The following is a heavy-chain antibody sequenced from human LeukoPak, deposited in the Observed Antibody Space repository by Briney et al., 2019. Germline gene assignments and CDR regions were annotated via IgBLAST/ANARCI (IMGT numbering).Heavy chain of an antibody. CDR3: AKKRFTFGGVTLPCPLDV. V-gene: IGHV3-30*18. J-gene: IGHJ6*02. D-gene: IGHD3-16*01. CDR2: ISYDGSNN. CDR1: GFTFSSYG. Sequence: SGGSLRLSCAAAGFTFSSYGMHWVRQAPGKGLEWVAVISYDGSNNYYADSVKGRFTISRDNSKNTLYLQMNSLRAEDTAVYYCAKKRFTFGGVTLPCPLDVWGQGTTVTVS.